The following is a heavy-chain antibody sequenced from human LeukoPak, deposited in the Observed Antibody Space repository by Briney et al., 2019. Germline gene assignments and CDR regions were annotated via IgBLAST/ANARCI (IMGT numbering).Heavy chain of an antibody. J-gene: IGHJ4*02. CDR2: VYSSGAT. D-gene: IGHD3-10*01. CDR3: ARDHYGSGTYKSYFDY. V-gene: IGHV4-4*07. Sequence: SETLSLTCTVSAASVTTYSWSWLRQPAGKGLECIGRVYSSGATKYNPSLKSRVTISPDTSKNQFSLKLPSVTAADTAVYYCARDHYGSGTYKSYFDYWGQGIQVTVSS. CDR1: AASVTTYS.